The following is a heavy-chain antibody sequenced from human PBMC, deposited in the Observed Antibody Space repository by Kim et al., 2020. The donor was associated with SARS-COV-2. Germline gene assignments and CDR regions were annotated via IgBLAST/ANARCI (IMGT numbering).Heavy chain of an antibody. CDR1: GFTSSNYW. CDR3: ARCRGTAGVFDI. CDR2: IKHDGSEK. D-gene: IGHD3-16*01. Sequence: GGSLRLSCAASGFTSSNYWMSWVRQAPGKGLDWVANIKHDGSEKYYVDSVKGRFTSSRDNAKKSLYLQMNSLRADDAAVYYCARCRGTAGVFDIWGQGTMVTVSS. J-gene: IGHJ3*02. V-gene: IGHV3-7*01.